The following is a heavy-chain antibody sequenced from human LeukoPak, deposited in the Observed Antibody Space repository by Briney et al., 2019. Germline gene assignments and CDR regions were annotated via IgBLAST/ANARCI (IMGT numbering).Heavy chain of an antibody. D-gene: IGHD1-14*01. CDR1: GGSISSSTYY. CDR3: ARGRNRAARYFDL. CDR2: IYNSGTT. Sequence: SETLSLTCSVSGGSISSSTYYWGWIRQPPGKGLEWIGSIYNSGTTYYNPSLGSRATISADTTKKHFSLRLTSVTAADTAVYYCARGRNRAARYFDLWGRGTLVTVSS. J-gene: IGHJ2*01. V-gene: IGHV4-39*02.